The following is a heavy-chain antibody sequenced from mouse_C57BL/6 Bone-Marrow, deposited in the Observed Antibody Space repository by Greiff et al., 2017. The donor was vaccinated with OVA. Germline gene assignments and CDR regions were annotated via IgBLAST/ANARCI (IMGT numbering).Heavy chain of an antibody. Sequence: VQLQQPGAELVMPGASVKLSCKASGYTFTSYWMHWVKQRPGQGLEWIGEIDPSDSYTNYNQKFKGKSKLTVDKSSSTAYMQLSSLTSEDSAVYYCAILSPFDYWGQGTTLTVSS. J-gene: IGHJ2*01. V-gene: IGHV1-69*01. CDR2: IDPSDSYT. CDR1: GYTFTSYW. D-gene: IGHD1-1*02. CDR3: AILSPFDY.